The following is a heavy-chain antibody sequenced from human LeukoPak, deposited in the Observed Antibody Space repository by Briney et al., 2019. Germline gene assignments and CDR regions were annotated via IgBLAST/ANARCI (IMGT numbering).Heavy chain of an antibody. CDR2: IKQDGSEK. V-gene: IGHV3-7*03. J-gene: IGHJ4*02. D-gene: IGHD1-26*01. Sequence: PGGSLRLSCTASGLTLSNYWMIWVRQAPGKGLQWVAKIKQDGSEKYYVDSVKGRFTTSRDNAESSLYLQMHSLRVEDTAVYYCAARSSGNPYFWGQGTLVTVSS. CDR3: AARSSGNPYF. CDR1: GLTLSNYW.